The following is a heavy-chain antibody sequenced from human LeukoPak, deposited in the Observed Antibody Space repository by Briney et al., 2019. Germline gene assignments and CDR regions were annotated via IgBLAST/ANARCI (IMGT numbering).Heavy chain of an antibody. D-gene: IGHD6-19*01. CDR3: ATHGGGWYRNFDY. CDR2: INHSGST. V-gene: IGHV4-34*01. CDR1: GGSFSGYY. Sequence: SETLSLTCAVYGGSFSGYYWSWIRQPPGKGLEWIGEINHSGSTNYNPSLKSRVTISVDTSKNQFSLKLSSVTAADTAVCYCATHGGGWYRNFDYWGQGTLVTVSS. J-gene: IGHJ4*02.